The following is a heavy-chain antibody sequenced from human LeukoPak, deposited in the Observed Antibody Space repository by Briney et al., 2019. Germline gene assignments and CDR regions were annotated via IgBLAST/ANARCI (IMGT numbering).Heavy chain of an antibody. CDR1: GGSISSGNW. CDR2: IYHSGNT. J-gene: IGHJ4*02. D-gene: IGHD3-9*01. V-gene: IGHV4-4*02. CDR3: AREGDYDILTGYYFIDS. Sequence: PSETLSLTCAASGGSISSGNWWSWVRAPPGKGLEWIGEIYHSGNTNYNPSLKSRVTISVDWSKNHFYLKLSSVTAADTAVYYCAREGDYDILTGYYFIDSWGQGTLVPVSS.